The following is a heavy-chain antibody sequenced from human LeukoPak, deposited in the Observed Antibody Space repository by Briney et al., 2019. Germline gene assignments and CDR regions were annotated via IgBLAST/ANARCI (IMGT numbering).Heavy chain of an antibody. V-gene: IGHV3-21*01. D-gene: IGHD2-2*01. CDR1: GFTFSYYS. J-gene: IGHJ5*02. CDR3: ARDPSVVPEVVNWFDP. Sequence: GGSLRLSCAASGFTFSYYSMNWVRQAPGKGLEWVSSISGSSGNIYYADSVKGRFTISRDNAKNSLSLQMNSLRAEDTAVYYCARDPSVVPEVVNWFDPWGQGILVTVSS. CDR2: ISGSSGNI.